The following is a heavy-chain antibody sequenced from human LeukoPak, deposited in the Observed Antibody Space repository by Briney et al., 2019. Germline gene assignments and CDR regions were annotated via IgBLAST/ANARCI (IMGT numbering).Heavy chain of an antibody. Sequence: GGSLRLSCAASGFTFSSYAMSWVRQSPGKRLQWVSAISGSDAGTYYADSVKGRFTISRDNSKNMVYLQMNSLRAEDTAVYYCARDLLYSGSYSWYFDLWGRGTPVTVSS. V-gene: IGHV3-23*01. CDR2: ISGSDAGT. D-gene: IGHD1-26*01. CDR3: ARDLLYSGSYSWYFDL. J-gene: IGHJ2*01. CDR1: GFTFSSYA.